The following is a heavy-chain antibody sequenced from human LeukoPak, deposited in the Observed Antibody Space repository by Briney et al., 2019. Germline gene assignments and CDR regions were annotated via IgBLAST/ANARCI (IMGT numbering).Heavy chain of an antibody. V-gene: IGHV3-15*01. D-gene: IGHD4-23*01. Sequence: GGSLRLSCAASGFTFSKAWMSWVRQAPGKGLEWVGRIKSKTDGGTTDYAAPVKGRFTISRDDSKNTLYLQMNSLKTEDTAVYYCAKDFAYGGNTGDWFDPWGQGTLVTVSS. CDR1: GFTFSKAW. J-gene: IGHJ5*02. CDR2: IKSKTDGGTT. CDR3: AKDFAYGGNTGDWFDP.